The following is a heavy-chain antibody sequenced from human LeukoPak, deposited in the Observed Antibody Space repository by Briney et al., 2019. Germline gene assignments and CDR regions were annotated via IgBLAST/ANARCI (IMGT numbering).Heavy chain of an antibody. CDR1: GFTFSIYG. CDR3: AISGLGFGEFRGLDY. D-gene: IGHD3-10*01. J-gene: IGHJ4*02. V-gene: IGHV3-7*05. Sequence: GGSLTLSCAASGFTFSIYGMAWVRQAPGKGLEWVANMKQDRIEKYYVDSVKGRFTISRDNAKNSLYLQMNSLRAEDTAVYYCAISGLGFGEFRGLDYWGQGTLVTVSS. CDR2: MKQDRIEK.